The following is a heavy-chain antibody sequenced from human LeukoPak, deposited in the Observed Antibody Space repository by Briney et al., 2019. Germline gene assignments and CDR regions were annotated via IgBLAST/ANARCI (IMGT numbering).Heavy chain of an antibody. V-gene: IGHV3-30*02. Sequence: GGSLRLSCAASGFTFSSYGMHWVRQAPGNGLEWVAFIRYDGSNKYYADSVKGRFTISRDNSKNTLYLQMNSLRAEDTAVYYCAKERDTAVVTIDYWGQGTLVTVSS. J-gene: IGHJ4*02. CDR2: IRYDGSNK. D-gene: IGHD5-18*01. CDR1: GFTFSSYG. CDR3: AKERDTAVVTIDY.